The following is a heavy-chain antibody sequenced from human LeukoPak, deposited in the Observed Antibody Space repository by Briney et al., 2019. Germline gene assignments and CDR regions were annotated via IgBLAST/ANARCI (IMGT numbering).Heavy chain of an antibody. Sequence: GGSLRLSCAASGFTFSSYSMSWVRQAPGKGLEWVSAISGSGGSTYYADSVKGRFTISRDNSKNTLYLQMNSLRAEDTAVYYCAKSGGGYFDWSPNFPNWFDPWGQGTLVTVSS. CDR2: ISGSGGST. D-gene: IGHD3-9*01. V-gene: IGHV3-23*01. CDR1: GFTFSSYS. CDR3: AKSGGGYFDWSPNFPNWFDP. J-gene: IGHJ5*02.